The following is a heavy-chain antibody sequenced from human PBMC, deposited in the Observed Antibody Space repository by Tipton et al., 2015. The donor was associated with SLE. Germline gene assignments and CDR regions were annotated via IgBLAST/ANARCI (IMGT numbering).Heavy chain of an antibody. V-gene: IGHV4-4*07. D-gene: IGHD3-10*01. Sequence: TLSLTCSVSGDSITSYYWSWFRQSTGRGLEWIGRVYSSGSANYNPALISRVSMSVDISKNQFFLTLRSVTAADTAVYYCARGSRWFGKLYPHGFDILGQGTMVTVSS. J-gene: IGHJ3*02. CDR3: ARGSRWFGKLYPHGFDI. CDR1: GDSITSYY. CDR2: VYSSGSA.